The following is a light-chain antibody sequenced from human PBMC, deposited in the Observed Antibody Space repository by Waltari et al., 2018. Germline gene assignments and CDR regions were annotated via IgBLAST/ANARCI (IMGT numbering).Light chain of an antibody. CDR1: SSNIGGFRF. J-gene: IGLJ2*01. CDR2: EVN. V-gene: IGLV2-8*01. Sequence: QSALTQPPSASGSLGQSVTISFTGTSSNIGGFRFVSWYQQHPGKAPKLIIFEVNKRPSGFPDRFSGSKSGNTASLTVSGLQPEDEAEYFCSSFAGFNNVIFGVGTKVTVL. CDR3: SSFAGFNNVI.